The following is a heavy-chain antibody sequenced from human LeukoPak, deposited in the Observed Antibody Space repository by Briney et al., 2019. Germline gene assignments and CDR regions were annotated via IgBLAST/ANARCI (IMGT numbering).Heavy chain of an antibody. CDR3: ARNWGAGT. CDR1: GFTFCSFW. V-gene: IGHV3-7*01. D-gene: IGHD6-19*01. Sequence: TGGSLRLSSAASGFTFCSFWMGWVPPAPGKGLEWVANIKQDRSEKYCVESVKGRFTISGDKAKNSLYLQMNSLTAEDTAVYYCARNWGAGTWGQGTLVTVSS. CDR2: IKQDRSEK. J-gene: IGHJ4*02.